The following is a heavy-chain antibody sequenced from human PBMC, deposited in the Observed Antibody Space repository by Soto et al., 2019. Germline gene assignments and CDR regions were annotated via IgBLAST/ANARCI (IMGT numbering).Heavy chain of an antibody. V-gene: IGHV1-69*01. Sequence: VKVSCKASGGTFSSYAISWVRQAPGQGLEWMGGIIPIFGTANYAQKFQGRVTITADESTSTAYMELSSLRSEDTAVYYCAREVGYGDYVFDYWGQGTLVTVSS. CDR1: GGTFSSYA. CDR3: AREVGYGDYVFDY. J-gene: IGHJ4*02. CDR2: IIPIFGTA. D-gene: IGHD4-17*01.